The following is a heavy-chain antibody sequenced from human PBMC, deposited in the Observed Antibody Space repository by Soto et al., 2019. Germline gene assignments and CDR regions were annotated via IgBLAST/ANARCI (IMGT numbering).Heavy chain of an antibody. V-gene: IGHV1-69*12. CDR3: VRGGIAAAGRFAP. J-gene: IGHJ5*02. Sequence: QVQLVQSGAEVKKPGSSVKVSCKASGGTFSSYAISWVRQAPGQGLEWMGGIIPIFGTANYAQKFQGRVTITADESTSTAYQELRSLLSEDTAVYYCVRGGIAAAGRFAPWGQGTLVTVSS. D-gene: IGHD6-13*01. CDR2: IIPIFGTA. CDR1: GGTFSSYA.